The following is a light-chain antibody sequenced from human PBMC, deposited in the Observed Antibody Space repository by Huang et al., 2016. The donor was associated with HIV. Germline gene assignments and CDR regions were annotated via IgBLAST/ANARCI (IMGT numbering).Light chain of an antibody. CDR3: QQYGTSPRT. CDR1: QTVSSSN. Sequence: EIVLTQSPGTLSLSPGERATLSCRASQTVSSSNLAWFQQKAGQAPRLVIYRRATGIPERFSGSGSGTDFTLTISRLEPEDFAVYYCQQYGTSPRTFGQGTKLDIK. V-gene: IGKV3-20*01. J-gene: IGKJ1*01.